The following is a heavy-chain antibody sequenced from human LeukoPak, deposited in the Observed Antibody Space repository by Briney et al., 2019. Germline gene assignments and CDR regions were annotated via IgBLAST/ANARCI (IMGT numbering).Heavy chain of an antibody. V-gene: IGHV1-46*01. Sequence: GASVKVSCKASGYTFTSYYMHWVRQAPGQGLEWLGIINPSGGSTSYAQKFQGRVTMTRDTSTSTVYMELSSLRSEDTAVYYCARGRWSATTASYYLDFWGQGTLVTVSS. J-gene: IGHJ4*02. CDR1: GYTFTSYY. CDR2: INPSGGST. D-gene: IGHD5-24*01. CDR3: ARGRWSATTASYYLDF.